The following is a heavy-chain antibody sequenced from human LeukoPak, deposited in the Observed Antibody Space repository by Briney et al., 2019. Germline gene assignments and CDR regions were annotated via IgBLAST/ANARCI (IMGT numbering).Heavy chain of an antibody. CDR1: GGSISSTSYY. CDR3: AKDQDGGYGSGSSWWGPYYYYYYMGV. J-gene: IGHJ6*03. V-gene: IGHV4-39*02. Sequence: PSETLSLTCTVSGGSISSTSYYWAWIRQPPGKGLEWIGSIYYTGNTYYNPSLKSRVTISVDTSKNQFSLKLSSVTAADTAVYYCAKDQDGGYGSGSSWWGPYYYYYYMGVWGKGTTVTVSS. D-gene: IGHD3-10*01. CDR2: IYYTGNT.